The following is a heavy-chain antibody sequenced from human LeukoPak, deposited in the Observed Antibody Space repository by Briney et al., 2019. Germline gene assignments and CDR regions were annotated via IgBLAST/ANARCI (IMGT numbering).Heavy chain of an antibody. CDR3: AKDRWVDYVWGSYRPNDY. CDR2: IRYDGSNK. J-gene: IGHJ4*02. V-gene: IGHV3-30*02. D-gene: IGHD3-16*02. Sequence: GGSLRLSCAASGFTFSSYGMHWVRQAPGKGLEWVAFIRYDGSNKYYADSVKGRFTISRDNSKNTLYLQMNSLRAEDTAVYYCAKDRWVDYVWGSYRPNDYWGQGTLVTVSS. CDR1: GFTFSSYG.